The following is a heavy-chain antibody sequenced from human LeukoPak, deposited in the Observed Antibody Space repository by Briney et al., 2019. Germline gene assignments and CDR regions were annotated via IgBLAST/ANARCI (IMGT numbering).Heavy chain of an antibody. Sequence: ASVKVSCKASGYTFTGYYMHWVRQAPGQGLEWMGRINTNSGSTNYAQKFQGSVTMTKDTSISTAYMELSRLRADDTAVYYCARDRHTVTTDLGYWGQGTLVTVSS. V-gene: IGHV1-2*06. CDR2: INTNSGST. CDR3: ARDRHTVTTDLGY. J-gene: IGHJ4*02. CDR1: GYTFTGYY. D-gene: IGHD4-17*01.